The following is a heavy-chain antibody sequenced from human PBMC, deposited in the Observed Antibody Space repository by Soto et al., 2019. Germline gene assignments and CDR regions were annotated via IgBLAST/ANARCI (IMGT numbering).Heavy chain of an antibody. CDR2: IKNKANSYTT. Sequence: VQLVESGGGLVQPGGSLRLSCAASGFIFSDHYMDWVRQASGKGLEWVGRIKNKANSYTTEYAASVKGRFTISRDDSKNSMYLQMNSLKTEDTAVYYCTRISLVGATGGRYFDYWGQGTLLTVSS. CDR1: GFIFSDHY. D-gene: IGHD1-26*01. V-gene: IGHV3-72*01. J-gene: IGHJ4*02. CDR3: TRISLVGATGGRYFDY.